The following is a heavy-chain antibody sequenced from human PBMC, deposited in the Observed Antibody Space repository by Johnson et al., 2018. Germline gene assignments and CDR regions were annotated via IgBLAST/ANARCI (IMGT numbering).Heavy chain of an antibody. CDR2: ISYDGSSR. CDR1: ALTLSAYA. V-gene: IGHV3-30-3*01. D-gene: IGHD1-14*01. Sequence: VQLVESGGGVVQPGRSLRLSCAASALTLSAYAMHWVRQAPGKGLDWMAVISYDGSSRYYADSVGGRFTISRDNPKNPLYLQMNRLRTGDSAIYDCSTDTQFEPAYAFDFWGQGSMVTGSS. J-gene: IGHJ3*01. CDR3: STDTQFEPAYAFDF.